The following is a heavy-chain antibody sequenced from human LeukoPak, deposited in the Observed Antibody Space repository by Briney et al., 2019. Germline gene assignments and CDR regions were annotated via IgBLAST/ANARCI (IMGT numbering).Heavy chain of an antibody. CDR2: IVVGSGNT. CDR1: GFTFTSSA. V-gene: IGHV1-58*02. CDR3: AAGTPNIVAHDAFDI. J-gene: IGHJ3*02. Sequence: TSVKVSCKASGFTFTSSAMQWVRQARGQRLEWIGWIVVGSGNTNYAQKFQERVTITRDMSTSTAYMELSSLRSEDTAVFYCAAGTPNIVAHDAFDIWGQGTMVTVSS. D-gene: IGHD5-12*01.